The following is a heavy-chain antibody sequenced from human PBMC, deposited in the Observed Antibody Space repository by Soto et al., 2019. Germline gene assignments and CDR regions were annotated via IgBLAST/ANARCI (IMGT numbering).Heavy chain of an antibody. CDR3: ALWFGELSKITDY. Sequence: SETLPLTCAVSGGSISSSNWWSWVRQPPGKGLEWIGEIYHSGSTNYNPSLKSRVTISVDKSKNQFSLKLSSVTAADTAVYYCALWFGELSKITDYWGQGTLVTVSS. V-gene: IGHV4-4*02. CDR2: IYHSGST. CDR1: GGSISSSNW. J-gene: IGHJ4*02. D-gene: IGHD3-10*01.